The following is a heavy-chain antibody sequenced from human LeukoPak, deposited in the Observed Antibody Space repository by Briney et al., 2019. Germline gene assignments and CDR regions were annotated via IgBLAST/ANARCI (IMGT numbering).Heavy chain of an antibody. D-gene: IGHD5-12*01. J-gene: IGHJ4*02. CDR3: TWMATIFTVDY. CDR1: GLTFSDAW. CDR2: IRNDRIT. Sequence: GGSPRLSCVLSGLTFSDAWMSWVRQAPGKGLEWVGRIRNDRITDYAAPVQGRFSISRDNSKNTFYLQMNSLRTEDTGMYFCTWMATIFTVDYWGQGTLVTVSS. V-gene: IGHV3-15*01.